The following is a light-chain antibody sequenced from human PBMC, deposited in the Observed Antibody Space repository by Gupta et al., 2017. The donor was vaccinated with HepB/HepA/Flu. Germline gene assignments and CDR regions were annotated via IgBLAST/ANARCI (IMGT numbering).Light chain of an antibody. CDR2: DVI. V-gene: IGLV2-14*02. J-gene: IGLJ3*02. CDR3: DSYTSSNIEV. CDR1: SSDVGVYNL. Sequence: QSALTQPAPASVSPGQARTISCTGTSSDVGVYNLVSWYQQHPGKAPKLMIYDVIKRPSGVSNRFSGSKSGNTASLTISGLQAEDEADYYCDSYTSSNIEVFGGGTKLTVL.